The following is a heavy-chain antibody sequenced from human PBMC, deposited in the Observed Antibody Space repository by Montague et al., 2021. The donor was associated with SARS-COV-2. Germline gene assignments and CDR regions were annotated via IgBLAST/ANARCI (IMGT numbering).Heavy chain of an antibody. CDR3: ARIVVVTYSHSDL. D-gene: IGHD3-22*01. CDR2: IYYSGTT. Sequence: SETLSLTCTVSGGHYFWSWIRQPPGKGLEWIGYIYYSGTTKYNPSLESRVTISLDTSKNQLSLRLSSVTAADTAVYYCARIVVVTYSHSDLWGRGTLVTVSS. J-gene: IGHJ2*01. CDR1: GGHYF. V-gene: IGHV4-59*01.